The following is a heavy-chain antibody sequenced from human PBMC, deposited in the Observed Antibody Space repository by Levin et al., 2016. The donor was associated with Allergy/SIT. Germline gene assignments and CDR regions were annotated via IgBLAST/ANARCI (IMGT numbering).Heavy chain of an antibody. CDR3: ASDLGYGLMGYGMDV. CDR1: GFTFSGRC. J-gene: IGHJ6*02. Sequence: GGSLRLSCAASGFTFSGRCMSWVRQAPGKGLEWVANINRDGSEKYYADSVKGRFTISRDNAKNSLYLQMNSLRAEDTAIYYCASDLGYGLMGYGMDVWGQGTTVTVSS. V-gene: IGHV3-7*03. D-gene: IGHD2-8*01. CDR2: INRDGSEK.